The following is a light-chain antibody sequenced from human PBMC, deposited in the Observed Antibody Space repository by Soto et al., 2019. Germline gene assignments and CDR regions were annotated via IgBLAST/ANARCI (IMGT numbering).Light chain of an antibody. J-gene: IGKJ5*01. CDR1: QNIANDY. CDR3: QQRSHWPVT. V-gene: IGKV3D-20*02. CDR2: DAS. Sequence: EVALTQSPGTLSLSPGARATLSCRASQNIANDYLTWYQQKPGQAPRVLIYDASTRATGIPARFSGVVSGAAETITLRSLQSEDGAVYDGQQRSHWPVTFGQGTRLEIK.